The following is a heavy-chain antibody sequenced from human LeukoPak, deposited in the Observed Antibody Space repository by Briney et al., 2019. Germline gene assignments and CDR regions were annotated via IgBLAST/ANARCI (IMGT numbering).Heavy chain of an antibody. CDR2: INSSSSYI. J-gene: IGHJ6*02. V-gene: IGHV3-21*01. D-gene: IGHD6-13*01. Sequence: GGSLRLSCAASGFTFSSYSMNWVRQAPGKGLEWVSPINSSSSYIYYADSVKGRFAMSRDNAKNSLYLQMSSLRAEDTAVYYCAREDGYSSSWYRYYYYGMDVWGQGTTVTVSS. CDR3: AREDGYSSSWYRYYYYGMDV. CDR1: GFTFSSYS.